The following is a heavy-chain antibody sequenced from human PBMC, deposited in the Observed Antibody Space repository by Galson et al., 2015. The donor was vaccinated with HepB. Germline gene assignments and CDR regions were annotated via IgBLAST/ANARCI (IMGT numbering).Heavy chain of an antibody. V-gene: IGHV1-8*01. CDR3: ATTGAWHHSSSWDY. D-gene: IGHD6-13*01. J-gene: IGHJ4*02. CDR1: GSTFTSYD. CDR2: MNPNSGNT. Sequence: SVTVSCKASGSTFTSYDINWVRQVTGQGLEWMGWMNPNSGNTGYAQKFQGRVTMTRNTSISTAYMELSSLRSEDTAVYYCATTGAWHHSSSWDYWGQGTLVTVSS.